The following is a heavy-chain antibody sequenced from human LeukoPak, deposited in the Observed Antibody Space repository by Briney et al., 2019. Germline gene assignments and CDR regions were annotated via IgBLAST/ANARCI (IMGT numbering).Heavy chain of an antibody. V-gene: IGHV1-2*02. Sequence: ASVKVSCKAFGYTFIGYYMHWVRQAPGQGLQWMGWMNPNSGVTNYAQKFQGRVTMTRDTSISTAYMELSGLRYDDTAVYYCARDFMVRGVTTPDYWGQGTQVTVSS. D-gene: IGHD3-10*01. CDR2: MNPNSGVT. J-gene: IGHJ4*02. CDR3: ARDFMVRGVTTPDY. CDR1: GYTFIGYY.